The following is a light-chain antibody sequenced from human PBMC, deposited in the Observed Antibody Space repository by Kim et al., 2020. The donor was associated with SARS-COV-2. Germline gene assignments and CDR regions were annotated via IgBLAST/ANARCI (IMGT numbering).Light chain of an antibody. CDR1: QSVSSY. J-gene: IGKJ4*01. Sequence: EIVLTQSPATLSLSPGDRATLSCRASQSVSSYLAWYQQKPGQAPRLLIYVASNRATGIPARFSGSGSGTDFTLTISSLEPEDFAVYYCQQRSNWPLTFGGGTKVDIK. CDR3: QQRSNWPLT. CDR2: VAS. V-gene: IGKV3-11*01.